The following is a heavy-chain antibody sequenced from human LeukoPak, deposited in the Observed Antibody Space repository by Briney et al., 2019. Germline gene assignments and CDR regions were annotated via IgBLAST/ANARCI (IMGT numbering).Heavy chain of an antibody. D-gene: IGHD3-9*01. CDR2: IIPIFGTA. V-gene: IGHV1-69*13. CDR1: GGTFSSYA. Sequence: RVASVKVSCKASGGTFSSYAISWVRQAPGQGLEWMGGIIPIFGTANYAQKFQGRVTITADESTSTAYMELSSLRSEDTAVYYCARDRGQVLTGCFDYWGQGTLVTVSS. CDR3: ARDRGQVLTGCFDY. J-gene: IGHJ4*02.